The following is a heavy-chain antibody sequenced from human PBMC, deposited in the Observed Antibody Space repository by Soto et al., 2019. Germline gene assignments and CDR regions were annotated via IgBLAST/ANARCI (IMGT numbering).Heavy chain of an antibody. CDR1: GGSISSSSFH. CDR3: ARRERAAGTDWWFDP. J-gene: IGHJ5*02. D-gene: IGHD6-13*01. V-gene: IGHV4-39*01. Sequence: QLQLQESGPGLVKPSETLSLTCTVSGGSISSSSFHWGRIRQPPGKGLEWIGSIYYSGSTYYSPSLKSRVTISVDTSKNQSSLKLSSVTAAYTAVYYCARRERAAGTDWWFDPWGQGTLVTVSS. CDR2: IYYSGST.